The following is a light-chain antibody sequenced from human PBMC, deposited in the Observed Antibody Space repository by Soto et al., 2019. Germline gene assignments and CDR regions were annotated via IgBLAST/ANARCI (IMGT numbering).Light chain of an antibody. J-gene: IGLJ1*01. CDR1: SNDVGRYEY. CDR3: CSFAGSYTYV. CDR2: DVT. Sequence: QSVLTQPRSVSGSPGQSVTISCTGTSNDVGRYEYVSWYQQHPGKAPKLIIYDVTERPAGVPDRFSGSKSGNTASLTISGLQAEDEADYSCCSFAGSYTYVFGGGTKLTVL. V-gene: IGLV2-11*01.